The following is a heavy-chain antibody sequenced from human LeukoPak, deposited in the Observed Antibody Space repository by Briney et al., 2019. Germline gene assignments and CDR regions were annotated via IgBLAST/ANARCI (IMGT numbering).Heavy chain of an antibody. D-gene: IGHD2-21*02. V-gene: IGHV3-74*01. CDR3: TRDSYCGDDCYLHYYYYYGMDV. CDR2: IYIDGSST. Sequence: PGGSLRLSCSASGFTFSSYGMHWVRQAPGKGLVWVARIYIDGSSTSYADSVKGRFTISRDNAKNTLYLQMNSLRAEDTAVYYCTRDSYCGDDCYLHYYYYYGMDVWGQGTTVTVSS. CDR1: GFTFSSYG. J-gene: IGHJ6*02.